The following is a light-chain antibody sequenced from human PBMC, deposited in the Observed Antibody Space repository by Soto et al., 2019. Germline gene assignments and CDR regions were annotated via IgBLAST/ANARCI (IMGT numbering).Light chain of an antibody. Sequence: QSVLTQPPSASGTPGQRVTISCSGSSSNIGSNTVNWYQQLPGTAPKLLVYSNNQRPSGVPGRFSGSKSGTSASLAISGLQSEDEADYYCAAWDDSLNALVLGGGTKVTVL. CDR3: AAWDDSLNALV. CDR1: SSNIGSNT. CDR2: SNN. J-gene: IGLJ2*01. V-gene: IGLV1-44*01.